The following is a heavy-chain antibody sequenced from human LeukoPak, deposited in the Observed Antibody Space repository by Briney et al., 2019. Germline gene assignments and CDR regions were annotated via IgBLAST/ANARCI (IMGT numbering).Heavy chain of an antibody. CDR2: IYYSGST. CDR1: GGSISSYY. CDR3: ATYGDYEYAFDI. Sequence: SETLSLTCTVSGGSISSYYWSWIRQPPGKGLEWIGYIYYSGSTNYNPSLKSRVTISVDTSKNQFSLKLSSVTAADTAVYYCATYGDYEYAFDIWGQGTMVTVSS. V-gene: IGHV4-59*12. J-gene: IGHJ3*02. D-gene: IGHD4-17*01.